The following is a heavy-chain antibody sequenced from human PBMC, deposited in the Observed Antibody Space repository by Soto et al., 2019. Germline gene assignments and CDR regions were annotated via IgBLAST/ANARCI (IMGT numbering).Heavy chain of an antibody. Sequence: ASVKVSCKASGYSFTQYAIHWVRQAPGRSLEWLGWIHPANGNTKYSQKFQGRVTFTRDTSATTAYMELSSLRSEDAGLYYCAAGRWGLYSGMDVWGQGTTVTVSS. CDR2: IHPANGNT. J-gene: IGHJ6*02. CDR3: AAGRWGLYSGMDV. CDR1: GYSFTQYA. V-gene: IGHV1-3*01. D-gene: IGHD2-21*01.